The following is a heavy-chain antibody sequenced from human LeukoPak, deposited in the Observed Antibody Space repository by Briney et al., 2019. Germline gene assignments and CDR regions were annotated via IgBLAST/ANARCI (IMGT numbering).Heavy chain of an antibody. V-gene: IGHV3-33*01. D-gene: IGHD2-15*01. CDR1: GFTFSSYG. CDR3: ARAPGYCSGGSCYPLTD. Sequence: RSLRLSCAASGFTFSSYGMHWVRQAPGKGLEWVAVIWYDGSNKYYADSVKGRFTISRDNSKNTLYLQMNSLRAEDTAVYYCARAPGYCSGGSCYPLTDWGQGTLVTVS. J-gene: IGHJ4*02. CDR2: IWYDGSNK.